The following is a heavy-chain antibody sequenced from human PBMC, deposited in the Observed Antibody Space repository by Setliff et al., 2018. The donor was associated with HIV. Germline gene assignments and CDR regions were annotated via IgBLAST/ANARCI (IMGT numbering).Heavy chain of an antibody. CDR3: ARDQEHIIVVSAAGNMPGYLHYYYMDV. CDR2: ISSRGGSV. Sequence: GGSLRLSCAASGFTFSTSGMDWVRQAPGKGLEWVSSISSRGGSVYYADSVRGRFTISRDNANNSLYLQMNSLRAEDTAVYYCARDQEHIIVVSAAGNMPGYLHYYYMDVWGKGSTVTV. CDR1: GFTFSTSG. D-gene: IGHD2-2*01. J-gene: IGHJ6*03. V-gene: IGHV3-21*01.